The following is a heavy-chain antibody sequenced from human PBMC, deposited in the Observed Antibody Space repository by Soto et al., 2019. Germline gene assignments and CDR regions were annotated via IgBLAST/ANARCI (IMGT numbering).Heavy chain of an antibody. CDR3: ARDSENSRVDAFDI. V-gene: IGHV1-69*08. Sequence: QVQLVQSGAEVKKPGSSVKVSCKASGGTFSSYTINWVRQAPGQGLEWMGRIIPIFGIANYAQKFQGRVTITADQSTSTAYMELSSLRSEDTAVYYCARDSENSRVDAFDIWGQGTMVTVSS. CDR2: IIPIFGIA. CDR1: GGTFSSYT. J-gene: IGHJ3*02. D-gene: IGHD6-13*01.